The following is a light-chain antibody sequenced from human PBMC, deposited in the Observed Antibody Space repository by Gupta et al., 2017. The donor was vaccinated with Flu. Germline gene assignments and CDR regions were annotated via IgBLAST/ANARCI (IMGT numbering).Light chain of an antibody. V-gene: IGKV3-11*01. Sequence: PAILPFSPGERVTLSCRTSQSATGSLAWYQHKPGQPPRLLIYDALNKGTGLPVRFRGSASGTNFTLTISALDPEDFAVYYCQRRHTYIIGFGHGTTLEIK. CDR1: QSATGS. J-gene: IGKJ2*03. CDR3: QRRHTYIIG. CDR2: DAL.